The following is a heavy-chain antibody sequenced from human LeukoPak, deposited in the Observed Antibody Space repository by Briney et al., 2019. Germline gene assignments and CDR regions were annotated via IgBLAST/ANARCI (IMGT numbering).Heavy chain of an antibody. J-gene: IGHJ5*02. CDR2: INPNSGGT. Sequence: ASVKVSCKASGYTLTGYYMHWVRQAPGQGLEWMGWINPNSGGTNYAQKFQGRVTMTRDTSISTAYMELSRLRSDDAAVYYCARVWFGELLYLPGWFDPWGQGTLVTVSS. V-gene: IGHV1-2*02. CDR3: ARVWFGELLYLPGWFDP. D-gene: IGHD3-10*01. CDR1: GYTLTGYY.